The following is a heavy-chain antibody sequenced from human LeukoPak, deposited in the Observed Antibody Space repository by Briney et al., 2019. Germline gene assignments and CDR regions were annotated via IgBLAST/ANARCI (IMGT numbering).Heavy chain of an antibody. Sequence: GRSLRLSCAASGFTFSSYAMHWVRQAPGKGLEWVAVISYDGSNKYYADSVKGRFTISRDNSKNTLYLQMNSLRAEDTAVYYCAGAIAATPNWFDPWGQGTLVTVSS. CDR1: GFTFSSYA. V-gene: IGHV3-30-3*01. D-gene: IGHD2-15*01. CDR2: ISYDGSNK. CDR3: AGAIAATPNWFDP. J-gene: IGHJ5*02.